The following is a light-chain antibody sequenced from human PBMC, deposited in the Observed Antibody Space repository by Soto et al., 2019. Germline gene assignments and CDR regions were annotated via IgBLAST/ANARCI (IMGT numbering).Light chain of an antibody. J-gene: IGKJ1*01. Sequence: EIVLTQSPGTLSLSPGERATLSCRASQSVSSSYLAWYQQKTGQAPRLLIYAASSRATGIPDRFSGSGSGTEFTLTIRRLEPEDFAVYYCQQYNNWPRTFGQGTKVDI. CDR2: AAS. V-gene: IGKV3-20*01. CDR3: QQYNNWPRT. CDR1: QSVSSSY.